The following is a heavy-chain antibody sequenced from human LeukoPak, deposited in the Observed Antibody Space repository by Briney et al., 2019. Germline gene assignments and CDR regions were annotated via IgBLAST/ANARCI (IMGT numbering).Heavy chain of an antibody. D-gene: IGHD2-2*03. CDR3: TRVDDLDAFDT. J-gene: IGHJ3*02. CDR2: IADDGSNA. Sequence: GGSLRPSCAASGFTFNNHAMHWVRQAPGKGLEWVAVIADDGSNAYYADSVKGRFTISRDNSNNRLYLQMNGLRAEDTAVYYCTRVDDLDAFDTWGQGTMVTVSS. V-gene: IGHV3-30*03. CDR1: GFTFNNHA.